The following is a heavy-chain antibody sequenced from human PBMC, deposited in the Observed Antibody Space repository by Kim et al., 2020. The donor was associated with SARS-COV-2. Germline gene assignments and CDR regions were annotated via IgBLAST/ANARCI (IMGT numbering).Heavy chain of an antibody. Sequence: SETLSLTCTVSGVSISSDDFYWSWLRQPPGKGLEWIGYIYNRGNAYYNPSLKSRVTMSVDSSKNQFSLRLTSVTAADTAVYLCARSKSEMGGTLFDFWGQGTLVTVSS. J-gene: IGHJ4*02. V-gene: IGHV4-30-4*01. D-gene: IGHD1-26*01. CDR2: IYNRGNA. CDR1: GVSISSDDFY. CDR3: ARSKSEMGGTLFDF.